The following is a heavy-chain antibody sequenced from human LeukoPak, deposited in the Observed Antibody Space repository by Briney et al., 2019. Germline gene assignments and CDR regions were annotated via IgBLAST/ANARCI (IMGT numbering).Heavy chain of an antibody. D-gene: IGHD4-17*01. CDR2: INPNNGVT. CDR3: VRIYYGPDY. V-gene: IGHV1-2*06. J-gene: IGHJ4*02. CDR1: GYIFTAHY. Sequence: ASVKVSCKASGYIFTAHYIHWVRQAPGQGLEWMGRINPNNGVTNYAQKFQGRVTMTRDTSITTAYMELSSLRSGDTAVYYCVRIYYGPDYWGQGTLVTVSS.